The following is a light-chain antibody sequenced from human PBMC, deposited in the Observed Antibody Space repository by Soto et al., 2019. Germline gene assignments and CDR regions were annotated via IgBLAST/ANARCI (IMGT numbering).Light chain of an antibody. V-gene: IGKV1-5*03. CDR2: NAS. J-gene: IGKJ1*01. CDR1: ENIDTW. Sequence: DIQMTQSPSTLSASVGDRVTITCRASENIDTWLAWYQQKQGKAPKFLIYNASTLENGFPSRFSGSGSGTEFILTISSLQRDDFATYYCQQHKRYSRTFGQGNKVEVK. CDR3: QQHKRYSRT.